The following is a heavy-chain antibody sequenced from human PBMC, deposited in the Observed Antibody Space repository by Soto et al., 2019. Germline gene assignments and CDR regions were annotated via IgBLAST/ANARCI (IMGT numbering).Heavy chain of an antibody. CDR1: GGSINCYY. CDR3: ARTRSFTLGFYYDGMDV. Sequence: PSETLSLTCTVSGGSINCYYWSWIRQPPGEGLEWIGYIYYSGSTNYNPSLKSRVTMSVDTSKNQFSLKASDTALYYCARTRSFTLGFYYDGMDVWGQGTTVTVSS. V-gene: IGHV4-59*12. CDR2: IYYSGST. D-gene: IGHD6-6*01. J-gene: IGHJ6*02.